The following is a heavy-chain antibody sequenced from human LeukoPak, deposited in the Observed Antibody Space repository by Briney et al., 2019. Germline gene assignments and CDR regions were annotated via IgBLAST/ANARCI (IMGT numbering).Heavy chain of an antibody. J-gene: IGHJ5*02. CDR1: GYTFIGYY. CDR2: INPNSGGT. V-gene: IGHV1-2*02. Sequence: ASVKVFCKASGYTFIGYYMHWVRQAPGQGLEWMGWINPNSGGTNFAQKFQGRVTMTTDTAISTAYMELSSLRSDDTAVYFCARSDIVSIPAAAYNWFDPWGQGTLVTVSS. D-gene: IGHD2-2*01. CDR3: ARSDIVSIPAAAYNWFDP.